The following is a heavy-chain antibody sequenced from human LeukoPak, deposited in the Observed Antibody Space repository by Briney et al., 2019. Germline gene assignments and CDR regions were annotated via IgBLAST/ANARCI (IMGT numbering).Heavy chain of an antibody. Sequence: PSETLSLTCTVSGGSISSYYWSWIRQPPAKGLEWIGYIYYSGSTNYNPSLKSRVTISVDTSKNQFSLKLSSVTAADTAVYYCARDMVWSGYHNWFDPWGQGTLVTVSS. V-gene: IGHV4-59*01. CDR3: ARDMVWSGYHNWFDP. D-gene: IGHD3-3*01. CDR1: GGSISSYY. J-gene: IGHJ5*02. CDR2: IYYSGST.